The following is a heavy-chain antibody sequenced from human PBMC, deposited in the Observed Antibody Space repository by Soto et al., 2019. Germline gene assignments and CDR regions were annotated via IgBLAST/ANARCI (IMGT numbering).Heavy chain of an antibody. CDR1: GGTFSSYA. Sequence: GASVKVSCKASGGTFSSYAISWVRQAPGQGLEWMGGIIPIFGTANYAQKFQGRVTITADESTSTAYMELSSLRSEDTAMYYCARDGGGIAVAGFGPWGQGTLVTVSS. D-gene: IGHD6-19*01. J-gene: IGHJ5*02. CDR2: IIPIFGTA. V-gene: IGHV1-69*13. CDR3: ARDGGGIAVAGFGP.